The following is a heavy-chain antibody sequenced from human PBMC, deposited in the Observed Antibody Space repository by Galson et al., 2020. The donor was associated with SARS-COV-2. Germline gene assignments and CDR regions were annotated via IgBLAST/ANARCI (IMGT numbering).Heavy chain of an antibody. V-gene: IGHV1-2*02. CDR1: GYTLTGYY. Sequence: ASVKVSCKASGYTLTGYYMHWVRQAPGQGLKWMGWTSPNSGDTNYVQKFQGRVTMTTDTSISTAYMELSGLTSDDTAVYYCAREDYGDFGLGSYYYGMDVWGQGTAVAVSS. CDR3: AREDYGDFGLGSYYYGMDV. J-gene: IGHJ6*02. CDR2: TSPNSGDT. D-gene: IGHD4-17*01.